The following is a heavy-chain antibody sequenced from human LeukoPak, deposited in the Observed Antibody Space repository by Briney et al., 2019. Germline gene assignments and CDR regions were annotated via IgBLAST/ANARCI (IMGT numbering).Heavy chain of an antibody. CDR1: GFTFRSYG. V-gene: IGHV3-30*02. CDR2: IRYDGSNK. Sequence: GASLRLSCAASGFTFRSYGMHWVRQAPGKGLEWVAFIRYDGSNKYYADSVKGRFTISRDNSKNTLYLQMNSLRAEDTAVYYCAKGLVEMALPRPTWGQGTLVTVSS. J-gene: IGHJ5*02. D-gene: IGHD5-24*01. CDR3: AKGLVEMALPRPT.